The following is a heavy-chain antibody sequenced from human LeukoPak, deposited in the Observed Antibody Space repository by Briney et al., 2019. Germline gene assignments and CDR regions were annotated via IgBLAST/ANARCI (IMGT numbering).Heavy chain of an antibody. D-gene: IGHD1-1*01. CDR3: ARPLGQLEDDAFDI. J-gene: IGHJ3*02. CDR1: GGTFSSYA. V-gene: IGHV1-69*05. Sequence: ASVKVSCXASGGTFSSYAISWVRQAPGQGLEWMGRIIPIFGTANYAQKFQGRVTITTDKSTSTAYMELSSLRSEDTAVYYCARPLGQLEDDAFDIWGQGTMVTVSS. CDR2: IIPIFGTA.